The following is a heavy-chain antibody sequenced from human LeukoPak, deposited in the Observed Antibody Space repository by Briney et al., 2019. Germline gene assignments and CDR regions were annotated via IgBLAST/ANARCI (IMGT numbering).Heavy chain of an antibody. J-gene: IGHJ5*02. V-gene: IGHV4-59*12. CDR1: SGSISSYY. CDR2: IYYSGIT. Sequence: SETLSLTCTVSSGSISSYYWSWIRQPPGKGLEWIGYIYYSGITNYNPSLKSRVTISVDTSKNQFSLKPSSVTAADTAVYYCARDSGTTGEVKFDPWGQGTLVTVSS. D-gene: IGHD3-10*01. CDR3: ARDSGTTGEVKFDP.